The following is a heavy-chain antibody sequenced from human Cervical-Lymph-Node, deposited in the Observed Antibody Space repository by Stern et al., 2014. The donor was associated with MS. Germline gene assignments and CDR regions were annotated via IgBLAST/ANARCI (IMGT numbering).Heavy chain of an antibody. CDR1: GGSFTNNV. CDR3: ARAAYSTSSYNY. Sequence: QVQLGQSGAEVKKPGSSVKVSCTASGGSFTNNVVSWVRQAPGQGLEWMGGTIPIFGKAIYAKKFQGRGKINADESTGATYMELGSLSSEDPAVYYCARAAYSTSSYNYWGQGTVVTVSA. J-gene: IGHJ4*02. V-gene: IGHV1-69*01. CDR2: TIPIFGKA. D-gene: IGHD2/OR15-2a*01.